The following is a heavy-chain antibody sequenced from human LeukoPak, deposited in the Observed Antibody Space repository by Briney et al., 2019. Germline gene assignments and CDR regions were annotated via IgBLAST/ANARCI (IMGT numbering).Heavy chain of an antibody. CDR2: ISGSGGST. V-gene: IGHV3-23*01. CDR3: AKEPTMIAVVIHDY. CDR1: GFTFSSYA. J-gene: IGHJ4*02. Sequence: GGSLRLSCAASGFTFSSYAMSGVRDAPGKGLEGGSAISGSGGSTYYAVSVKGRFTISRDNPQNTLYLQMNSLRAEDTAVYYCAKEPTMIAVVIHDYWGQGTLVTVSS. D-gene: IGHD3-22*01.